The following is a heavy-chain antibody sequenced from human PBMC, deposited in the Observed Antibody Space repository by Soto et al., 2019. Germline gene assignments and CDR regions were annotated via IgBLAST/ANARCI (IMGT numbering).Heavy chain of an antibody. CDR3: ARKNSYGYDYGMDV. CDR1: GGSISSGGYY. J-gene: IGHJ6*02. D-gene: IGHD5-18*01. Sequence: QVQLQESGPGLVKPSQTLSLTCTVSGGSISSGGYYWSWIRQHPGKGLERIGYIYYSGSTYYNPSLQSRVTISVDTSKNQFSLKLSSVTAADTAVYYCARKNSYGYDYGMDVWGQGTTVTVSS. V-gene: IGHV4-31*03. CDR2: IYYSGST.